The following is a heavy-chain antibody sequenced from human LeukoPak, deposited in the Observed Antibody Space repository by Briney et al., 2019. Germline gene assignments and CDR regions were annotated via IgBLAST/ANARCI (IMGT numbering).Heavy chain of an antibody. CDR1: GFTFSSYS. CDR2: ITTSSSTI. D-gene: IGHD2-2*01. J-gene: IGHJ6*02. V-gene: IGHV3-48*02. CDR3: AICLYYYYAMDV. Sequence: GGSLRLSCAASGFTFSSYSMTWVRQAPGKGLEWISYITTSSSTIYYADSVKGRFTISRDNAKNSLYLQMNSRRDEDTAVYYCAICLYYYYAMDVWGQGTTVTVSS.